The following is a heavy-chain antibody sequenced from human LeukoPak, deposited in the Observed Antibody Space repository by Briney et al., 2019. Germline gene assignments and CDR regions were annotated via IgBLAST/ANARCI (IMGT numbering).Heavy chain of an antibody. J-gene: IGHJ3*02. CDR2: IKQDGSEK. D-gene: IGHD3-3*01. Sequence: GGSLRLSCAASEFTFSSYWMSLVRQAPGKGLEWVANIKQDGSEKYYVDSVKGRFTISRDNAKNSLYLQMNSLRAEDTAVYYCAREGITIFLQAFDIWAKGQWSPSLQ. CDR3: AREGITIFLQAFDI. CDR1: EFTFSSYW. V-gene: IGHV3-7*01.